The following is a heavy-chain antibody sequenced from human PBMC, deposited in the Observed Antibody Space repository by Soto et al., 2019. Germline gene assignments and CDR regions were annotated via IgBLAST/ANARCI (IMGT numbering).Heavy chain of an antibody. J-gene: IGHJ5*02. CDR1: GSSISNVY. Sequence: SEALSLTCTVSGSSISNVYWSWIRQPPGKGLESIGSISYRGTTHYTTSLKSRVSISVDTSKNQLSLKLTSMTAADTAVYYCARDMHAGFTHYFDPWGQGTLVTVSS. D-gene: IGHD1-26*01. CDR2: ISYRGTT. CDR3: ARDMHAGFTHYFDP. V-gene: IGHV4-59*01.